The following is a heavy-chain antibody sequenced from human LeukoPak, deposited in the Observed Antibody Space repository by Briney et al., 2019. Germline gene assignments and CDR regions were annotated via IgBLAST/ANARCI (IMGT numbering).Heavy chain of an antibody. Sequence: SETLSLTCTVSGGSISSYYWSWIRQHPGKGLEWIGYIYYSGSTYYNPSLKSRVTISVDTSKNQFSLKLSSVTAADTAVYYCARASLLARPLDAFDIWGQGTMVTVSS. J-gene: IGHJ3*02. V-gene: IGHV4-59*06. CDR2: IYYSGST. CDR3: ARASLLARPLDAFDI. CDR1: GGSISSYY.